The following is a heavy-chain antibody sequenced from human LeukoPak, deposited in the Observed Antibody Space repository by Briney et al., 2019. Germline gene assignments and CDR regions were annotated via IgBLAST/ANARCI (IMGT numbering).Heavy chain of an antibody. CDR2: IIPILGIA. CDR1: GGTFSSYA. J-gene: IGHJ6*02. CDR3: ARRSIAAAGNYYYYGMDV. V-gene: IGHV1-69*04. Sequence: SVKVSCKASGGTFSSYAISWVRQAPGQGLEWMGRIIPILGIANYAQKFQGRVTITADKSTSTAYMELSSLRSEDTAVYYCARRSIAAAGNYYYYGMDVWGQGTTVTVSS. D-gene: IGHD6-13*01.